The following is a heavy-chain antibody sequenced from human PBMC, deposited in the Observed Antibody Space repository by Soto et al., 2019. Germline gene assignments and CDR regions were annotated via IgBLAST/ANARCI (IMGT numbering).Heavy chain of an antibody. J-gene: IGHJ4*02. CDR1: GGSISSGGYY. D-gene: IGHD6-13*01. V-gene: IGHV4-31*03. CDR3: ATSYGNAWYTY. Sequence: SETLSLTCTVSGGSISSGGYYWSWIRQHPGKGLEWIGYIYYSGSTYYNPSLKSRVTISVDTSKNQFTLQLTSVTVTDTAVYYCATSYGNAWYTYWGQGTQVTVSS. CDR2: IYYSGST.